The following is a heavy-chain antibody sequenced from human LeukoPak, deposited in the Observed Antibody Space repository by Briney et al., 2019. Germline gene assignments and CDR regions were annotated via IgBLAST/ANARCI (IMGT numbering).Heavy chain of an antibody. Sequence: PSETLSLTCTVSGGSISSSSYYWGWIRQPPGKGLEWFGSIYYSGSTYYNPSLKSRVTISVDTSKNQFSLKLSSVTAADTAVYYCARDGYSSGMAWYDPWGQGTLVTVSS. CDR3: ARDGYSSGMAWYDP. V-gene: IGHV4-39*07. D-gene: IGHD6-19*01. J-gene: IGHJ5*02. CDR2: IYYSGST. CDR1: GGSISSSSYY.